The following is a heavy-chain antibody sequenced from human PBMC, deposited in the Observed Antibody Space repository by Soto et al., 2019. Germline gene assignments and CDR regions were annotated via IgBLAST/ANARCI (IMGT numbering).Heavy chain of an antibody. D-gene: IGHD3-16*01. CDR3: ARDSLIWNIDY. CDR1: GFTVSSNY. J-gene: IGHJ4*02. CDR2: INSGGST. Sequence: GGSLRLSCAVSGFTVSSNYMSWVRQAPGKGLEWVSIINSGGSTYYADSVKGRFTISRDNAKNSLYLQMNSLRAEDTAVYYCARDSLIWNIDYWGQGTLVTVSS. V-gene: IGHV3-53*01.